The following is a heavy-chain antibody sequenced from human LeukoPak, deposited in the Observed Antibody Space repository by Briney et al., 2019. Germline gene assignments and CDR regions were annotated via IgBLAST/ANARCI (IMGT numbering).Heavy chain of an antibody. CDR2: IKSKTDGGTT. J-gene: IGHJ3*02. D-gene: IGHD1-26*01. V-gene: IGHV3-15*01. CDR3: TTDLFLLGAFDI. CDR1: GFTFSNAW. Sequence: NSGGSLRLSCAASGFTFSNAWMSWVRQAPGKGLEWVGRIKSKTDGGTTDYAAPVKGRFTISRDDSKNTLYLQMNSLKTEDTAVYYCTTDLFLLGAFDIWGQGTMVTVSS.